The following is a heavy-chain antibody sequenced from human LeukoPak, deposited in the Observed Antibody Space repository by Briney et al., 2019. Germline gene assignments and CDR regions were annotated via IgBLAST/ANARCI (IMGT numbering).Heavy chain of an antibody. CDR2: IYYSGST. CDR1: GASISSSSYC. CDR3: ARRPRGYSSQPYY. V-gene: IGHV4-39*01. Sequence: PSETLSLTCTVSGASISSSSYCWGWVRQPPGKGLEWIVSIYYSGSTYYNPSLKSRVTISVDTSKNQFSLKLSSVTAADTAVYYCARRPRGYSSQPYYWGQGTLVTVSS. D-gene: IGHD5-18*01. J-gene: IGHJ4*02.